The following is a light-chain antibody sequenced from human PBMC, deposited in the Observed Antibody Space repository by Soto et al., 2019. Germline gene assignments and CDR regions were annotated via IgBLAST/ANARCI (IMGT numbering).Light chain of an antibody. CDR1: QRLSTN. Sequence: ERLMTQSPATLSVSPGESATLSCRASQRLSTNLALYQQQPVAWYQNKPGQAPRLLIYGGSTRATGIPARLSGSGYGTELTLTISSMKYEDFAVYYCQQYDNWTRTFGQGTKVDIK. CDR2: GGS. V-gene: IGKV3-15*01. J-gene: IGKJ1*01. CDR3: QQYDNWTRT.